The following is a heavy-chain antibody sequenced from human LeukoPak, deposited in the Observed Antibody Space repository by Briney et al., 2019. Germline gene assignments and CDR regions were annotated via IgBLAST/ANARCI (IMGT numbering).Heavy chain of an antibody. CDR1: GFTFSSYA. CDR2: ISGSGGST. J-gene: IGHJ4*02. D-gene: IGHD3-22*01. V-gene: IGHV3-23*01. CDR3: AKDGRAYYDSSSGYFDY. Sequence: HSGGSLRLSCAASGFTFSSYAMSWVRQAPGKGQEWVSAISGSGGSTYYADSVKGRFTISRDNSKNTLYLQMNSLRAEDTAVYYCAKDGRAYYDSSSGYFDYWGQGTLVTVSS.